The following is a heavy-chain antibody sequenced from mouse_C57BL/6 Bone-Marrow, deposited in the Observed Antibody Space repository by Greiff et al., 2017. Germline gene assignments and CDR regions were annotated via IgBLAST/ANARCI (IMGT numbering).Heavy chain of an antibody. Sequence: EVKLVESGGGLVQPGGSLKLSCAASGFTFSDYYMYWVRQTPEKRLEWVAYISNGGGSTYYPATVTGRFTISCYNAKNTLYLQMGRLKSEDTAMYYCARHDYVGAMDYWGQGTSVTVSS. J-gene: IGHJ4*01. CDR1: GFTFSDYY. V-gene: IGHV5-12*01. CDR2: ISNGGGST. D-gene: IGHD2-4*01. CDR3: ARHDYVGAMDY.